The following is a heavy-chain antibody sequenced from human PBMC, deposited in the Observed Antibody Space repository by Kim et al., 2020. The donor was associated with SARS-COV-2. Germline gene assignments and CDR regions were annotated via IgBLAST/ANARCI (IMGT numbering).Heavy chain of an antibody. V-gene: IGHV1-18*01. CDR3: ARVGYYDSSGYYRRRDY. J-gene: IGHJ4*02. CDR1: GYTFTSYG. CDR2: ISAYNGNT. D-gene: IGHD3-22*01. Sequence: ASVKVSCKASGYTFTSYGISWVRQAPGQGLEWMGWISAYNGNTNYAQKLQGRVTMTTDTSTSTAYMELRSLRSDDTAVYYCARVGYYDSSGYYRRRDYLGQGTLVTVSS.